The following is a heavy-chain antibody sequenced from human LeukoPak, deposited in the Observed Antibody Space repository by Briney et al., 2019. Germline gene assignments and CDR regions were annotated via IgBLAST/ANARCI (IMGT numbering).Heavy chain of an antibody. J-gene: IGHJ5*02. CDR1: GGTFSSYA. CDR2: IIPIFGTA. CDR3: ARVSYCSSTSCYTRYYSWFDP. Sequence: ASVKVSCKASGGTFSSYAISWVRQAPGQGLEWMGGIIPIFGTANYAQKFQGRVTITTDESTSTAYMELSSLRSEDTAVYYCARVSYCSSTSCYTRYYSWFDPWGQGTLVTVSS. V-gene: IGHV1-69*05. D-gene: IGHD2-2*02.